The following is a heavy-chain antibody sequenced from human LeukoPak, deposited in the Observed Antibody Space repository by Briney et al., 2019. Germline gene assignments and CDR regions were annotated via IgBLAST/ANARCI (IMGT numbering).Heavy chain of an antibody. J-gene: IGHJ2*01. CDR2: STHSTNG. Sequence: PSDTLSLTCAVYGGSFSGYYWSWIRQPPGKGLEWIGESTHSTNGSYNPTLKSRVTMSVDPSKNQFSLKLSSVTAADTAVYYCARGRRTYSIGGYFDIWGRGSLVTVSS. D-gene: IGHD2-15*01. V-gene: IGHV4-34*01. CDR1: GGSFSGYY. CDR3: ARGRRTYSIGGYFDI.